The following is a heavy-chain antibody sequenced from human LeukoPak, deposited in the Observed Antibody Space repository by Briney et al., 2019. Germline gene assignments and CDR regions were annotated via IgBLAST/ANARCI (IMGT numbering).Heavy chain of an antibody. J-gene: IGHJ6*02. CDR3: ARDPYSGYDRSLDV. D-gene: IGHD5-12*01. CDR2: INGDGSST. V-gene: IGHV3-74*01. CDR1: GFTFSSYW. Sequence: GGSLRLSCAASGFTFSSYWMHWVRQAPGKGLVWVSRINGDGSSTNHADSVRGRFTISRDNAKNTLYLQMNSLRAEDTAVFYCARDPYSGYDRSLDVWGQGTTVTVSS.